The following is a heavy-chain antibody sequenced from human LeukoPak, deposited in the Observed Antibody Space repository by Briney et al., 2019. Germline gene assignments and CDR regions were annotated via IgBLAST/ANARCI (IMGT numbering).Heavy chain of an antibody. J-gene: IGHJ4*02. V-gene: IGHV3-74*01. CDR3: ARDSLNSGSYFDY. CDR2: INSDGSST. Sequence: GGPLRLSCAASGFTFSSYWMHWVRQAPGKGLVWVSRINSDGSSTNYADSVKGRFTISRDNAKNTLYLQMNSLRAEDTAVYYCARDSLNSGSYFDYWGQGTLVTVSS. D-gene: IGHD1-26*01. CDR1: GFTFSSYW.